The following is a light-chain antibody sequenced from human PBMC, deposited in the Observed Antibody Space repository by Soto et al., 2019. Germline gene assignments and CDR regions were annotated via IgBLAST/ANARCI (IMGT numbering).Light chain of an antibody. CDR1: QGISSY. Sequence: DIQLTQSPSFLSASVGDRVTITCRASQGISSYLAWYQQKPGKVPKRLIYAASSLQSGVPSRFSGSGSGTEFTLTISSLESEDSAVYYCQQYSSWPPWTFGQGTKVDIK. V-gene: IGKV1-9*01. CDR3: QQYSSWPPWT. CDR2: AAS. J-gene: IGKJ1*01.